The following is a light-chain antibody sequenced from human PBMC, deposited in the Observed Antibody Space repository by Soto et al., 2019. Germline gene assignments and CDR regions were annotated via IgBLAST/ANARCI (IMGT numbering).Light chain of an antibody. CDR2: DAS. V-gene: IGKV1-5*01. J-gene: IGKJ2*01. Sequence: DIQMTQSPSTLSASVGDRVNITCRASQTITSWLAWYQQKPGKAPKLLIYDASRLESGVPSRFSGSGSGTEFTLTISCLQPDDFATYYCQHYNSYLTYTFCQGTKLEIK. CDR3: QHYNSYLTYT. CDR1: QTITSW.